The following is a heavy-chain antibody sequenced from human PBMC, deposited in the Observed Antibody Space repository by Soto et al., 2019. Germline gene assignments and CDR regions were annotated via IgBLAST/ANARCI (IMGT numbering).Heavy chain of an antibody. CDR1: GGSISNFF. CDR3: ARAGGLGAVAVDY. D-gene: IGHD6-19*01. Sequence: SETLSLTCTVSGGSISNFFWGWIRQPPGKGLEWIGSIYYSGSTYYNPSLKSRVTISIDTSKNQFSLKLSSVTAADTAVYYCARAGGLGAVAVDYWGQGTLVTVSS. J-gene: IGHJ4*02. V-gene: IGHV4-39*07. CDR2: IYYSGST.